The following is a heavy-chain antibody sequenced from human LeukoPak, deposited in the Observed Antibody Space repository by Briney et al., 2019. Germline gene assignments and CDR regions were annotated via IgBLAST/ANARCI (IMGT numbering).Heavy chain of an antibody. CDR2: INHSGST. CDR1: GFTFSSYA. D-gene: IGHD6-19*01. CDR3: ARLDSSGWYY. V-gene: IGHV4-34*01. Sequence: GSLRLSCAASGFTFSSYAMNWVRQAPGKGLEWIGEINHSGSTNYNPSLKSRVTISVDTSKNQFSLKLSSVTAADTAVYYCARLDSSGWYYWGQGTLVTVSS. J-gene: IGHJ4*02.